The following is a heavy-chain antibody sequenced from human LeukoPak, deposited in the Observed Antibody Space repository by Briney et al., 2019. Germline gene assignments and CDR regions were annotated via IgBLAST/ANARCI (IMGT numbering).Heavy chain of an antibody. CDR2: IYTSGST. D-gene: IGHD3-22*01. J-gene: IGHJ5*02. CDR1: GGSISSGTYY. CDR3: ARVVNYYYDSSGYYPFDP. Sequence: SETLSLTCTVSGGSISSGTYYWTWIRQPAGKGLEWIGRIYTSGSTNYNPSLKSRVTISVDTSKNQFSLKLSSVTAADTAVYYCARVVNYYYDSSGYYPFDPWGQGTLVTVSS. V-gene: IGHV4-61*02.